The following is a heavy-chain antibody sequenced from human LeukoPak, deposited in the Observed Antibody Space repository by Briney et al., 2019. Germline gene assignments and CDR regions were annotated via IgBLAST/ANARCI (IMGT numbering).Heavy chain of an antibody. V-gene: IGHV3-30*18. CDR3: AKDHMSSTSCYDY. Sequence: GGSLRLSCAASGFTFSSYGMHWVRQAPGKGLEWEAVISYDGSNKYYADSVKGRFTISRDNSKNTLYLQMNSLRAEDTAVYYCAKDHMSSTSCYDYRGQGTLVTVSS. CDR2: ISYDGSNK. CDR1: GFTFSSYG. J-gene: IGHJ4*02. D-gene: IGHD2-2*01.